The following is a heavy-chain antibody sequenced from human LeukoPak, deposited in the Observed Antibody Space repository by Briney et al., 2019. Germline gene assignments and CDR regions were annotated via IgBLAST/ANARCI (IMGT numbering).Heavy chain of an antibody. D-gene: IGHD2-21*02. V-gene: IGHV3-53*01. J-gene: IGHJ2*01. CDR2: IYSGGST. CDR1: GFTVSSNY. Sequence: GGSLRLSCAASGFTVSSNYMSWVRQAPGKGLEWVSVIYSGGSTYYADSVKGRFTISRDNSKNTLYLQMNSLRAEDTAVYYCARGQRTYCGRVCPDWYFDLWGRGTLVTVSS. CDR3: ARGQRTYCGRVCPDWYFDL.